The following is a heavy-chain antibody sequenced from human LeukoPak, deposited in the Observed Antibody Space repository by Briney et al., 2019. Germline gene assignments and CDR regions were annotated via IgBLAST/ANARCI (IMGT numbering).Heavy chain of an antibody. CDR3: ANPVAPNYCSSTSCYEGGY. Sequence: GGSLRLSCAASGFTFSSYGMHWVRQAPGKGLEWVAFIRYDGSNKYYADSVKGRFTISRDNSKNTLYLQMNSLRAEDTAVYYCANPVAPNYCSSTSCYEGGYWGQGTLVTVSS. CDR1: GFTFSSYG. D-gene: IGHD2-2*01. CDR2: IRYDGSNK. J-gene: IGHJ4*02. V-gene: IGHV3-30*02.